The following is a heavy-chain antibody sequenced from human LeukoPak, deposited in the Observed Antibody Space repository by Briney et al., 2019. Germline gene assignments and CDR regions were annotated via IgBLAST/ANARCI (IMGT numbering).Heavy chain of an antibody. D-gene: IGHD3-22*01. CDR2: INHSEST. J-gene: IGHJ5*02. V-gene: IGHV4-34*01. CDR1: GGSFSGYY. CDR3: ARGGEDSSGYPNWLDA. Sequence: SETLSLTCAVYGGSFSGYYWSWLRHPPGKGREGMGEINHSESTNYNPSLKTRVTISVDTYKNQFSLKLRSVTAAPAAVFYCARGGEDSSGYPNWLDAWGQGTLVTVSS.